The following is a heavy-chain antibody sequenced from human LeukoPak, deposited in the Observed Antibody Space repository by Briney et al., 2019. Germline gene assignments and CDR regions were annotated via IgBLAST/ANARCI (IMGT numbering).Heavy chain of an antibody. CDR2: INDIGNT. J-gene: IGHJ6*03. D-gene: IGHD3-16*01. CDR3: AGLGGVGYYNDQYIVI. V-gene: IGHV4-34*01. CDR1: GGSFSGYY. Sequence: SETLSLTCAVYGGSFSGYYWSWIRQPPGKGLEWIGEINDIGNTNYDPSLRSRVTISVDTSKNTFSLSLTSATAANTAVYFFAGLGGVGYYNDQYIVIWGKGTTVTVAS.